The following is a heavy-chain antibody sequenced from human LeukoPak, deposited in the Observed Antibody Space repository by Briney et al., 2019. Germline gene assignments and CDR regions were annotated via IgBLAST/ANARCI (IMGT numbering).Heavy chain of an antibody. CDR1: GYSFTSYW. D-gene: IGHD3-3*01. V-gene: IGHV5-51*01. Sequence: GESLKISCKGSGYSFTSYWIGWVRQMPGKGLEWMGIIYPGDSDTRYSPSFQGQVTISADKSISTAYLQWSSLKASDTAMYYCARQRAGYDFWSGHHGNFDYWGQGTLVTVSS. CDR3: ARQRAGYDFWSGHHGNFDY. CDR2: IYPGDSDT. J-gene: IGHJ4*02.